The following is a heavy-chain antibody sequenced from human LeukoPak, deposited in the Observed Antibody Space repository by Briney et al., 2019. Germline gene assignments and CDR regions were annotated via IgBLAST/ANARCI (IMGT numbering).Heavy chain of an antibody. D-gene: IGHD3-10*01. Sequence: GGSLRLSCEASGFIFSNYGMNWVRQAPGKGLEWVSFTDTSGNYIYYGDSVKGRFTISRDNARNLLFLQMNGLRAEDTAVYYCARGRSITLLRGVAMSDGFDIWGQGAMVAVSS. CDR2: TDTSGNYI. V-gene: IGHV3-21*06. CDR3: ARGRSITLLRGVAMSDGFDI. J-gene: IGHJ3*02. CDR1: GFIFSNYG.